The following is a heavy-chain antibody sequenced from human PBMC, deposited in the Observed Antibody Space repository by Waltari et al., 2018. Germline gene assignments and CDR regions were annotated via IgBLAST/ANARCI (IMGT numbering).Heavy chain of an antibody. V-gene: IGHV1-69*01. CDR2: INRSVEKE. D-gene: IGHD2-15*01. CDR3: ARRRNTVVGYASFYYYYGMDV. Sequence: QVQLVQSGAEVKKPGSSVKVSCKASGDTFSSYAISWVRQAPGQGLEWMGGINRSVEKENKAQKVQGRGTITADEYTSTAYMELSSLRSEDTAVYYCARRRNTVVGYASFYYYYGMDVWGQGTTVTVSS. J-gene: IGHJ6*02. CDR1: GDTFSSYA.